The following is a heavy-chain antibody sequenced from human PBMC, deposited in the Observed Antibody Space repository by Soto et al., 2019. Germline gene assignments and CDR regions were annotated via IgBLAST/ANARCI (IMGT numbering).Heavy chain of an antibody. CDR1: GGSISSYY. D-gene: IGHD3-22*01. CDR3: ARRGGSGYGFGYFDY. J-gene: IGHJ4*02. V-gene: IGHV4-59*08. Sequence: SGTLSLTCTVFGGSISSYYWGWIPQPPGKGLEWIGYIYYTGLSNSNPSLNSRVTMSVDTSKNQFSLKLSSVTAADTAVYYCARRGGSGYGFGYFDYWGQGTLVTVSS. CDR2: IYYTGLS.